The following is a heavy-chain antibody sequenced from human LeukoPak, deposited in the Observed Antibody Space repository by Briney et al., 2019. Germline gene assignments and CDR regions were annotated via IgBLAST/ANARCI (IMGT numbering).Heavy chain of an antibody. CDR3: AREIRGVSLDAFDI. D-gene: IGHD3-10*01. CDR2: IRYDGSNK. V-gene: IGHV3-30*02. CDR1: GFTFSSYG. J-gene: IGHJ3*02. Sequence: PGGSLRLSCAASGFTFSSYGMHWVRQAPGKGLEWVAFIRYDGSNKYYADSVKGRFTISSDNAKNTLYLQMNSLRAEDTAVYFCAREIRGVSLDAFDIWGQGTMVTVSS.